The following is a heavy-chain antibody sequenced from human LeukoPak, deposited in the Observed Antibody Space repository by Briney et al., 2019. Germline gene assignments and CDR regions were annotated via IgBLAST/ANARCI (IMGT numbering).Heavy chain of an antibody. Sequence: GGSLRLSCAASGFTFSSYAMSWVRQAPGKGLEWVSVIYSDDRTYYADSVKGRFTISRHTSKKTLYLQMNSLRAEDTAVYYCAREVMAKRRAFDIWGQGTVVTVSS. J-gene: IGHJ3*02. CDR2: IYSDDRT. CDR1: GFTFSSYA. D-gene: IGHD2-8*01. CDR3: AREVMAKRRAFDI. V-gene: IGHV3-53*04.